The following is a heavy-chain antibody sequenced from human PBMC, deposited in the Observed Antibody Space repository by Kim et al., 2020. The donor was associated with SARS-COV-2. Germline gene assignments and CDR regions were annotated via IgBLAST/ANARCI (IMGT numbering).Heavy chain of an antibody. D-gene: IGHD6-13*01. J-gene: IGHJ6*02. CDR2: ISAYNGNT. CDR1: GYTFTSYG. V-gene: IGHV1-18*01. CDR3: ARGPGIAAAGYYYYYGMGV. Sequence: ASVKVSCKASGYTFTSYGIIWVRQAPGQGLEWMGWISAYNGNTNYAQKLQGRVTMTTDTSTSTAYMELRSLRSDDTAVYYCARGPGIAAAGYYYYYGMGVWGQGTPVTVSS.